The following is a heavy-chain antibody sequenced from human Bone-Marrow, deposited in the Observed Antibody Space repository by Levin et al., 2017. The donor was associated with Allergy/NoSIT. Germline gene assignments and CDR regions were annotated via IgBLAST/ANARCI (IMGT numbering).Heavy chain of an antibody. CDR2: IYYSGST. V-gene: IGHV4-39*01. CDR1: GGSISSSSYY. CDR3: ARSLLTVTNYYYYGMDV. Sequence: RASETLSLTCIVSGGSISSSSYYWGWIRQPPRKGLEWIGSIYYSGSTYYNPSLKSRVTISVDTSKNQFSLKLSSVTAADTAVYYCARSLLTVTNYYYYGMDVWGQGTTVTVSS. J-gene: IGHJ6*02. D-gene: IGHD4-11*01.